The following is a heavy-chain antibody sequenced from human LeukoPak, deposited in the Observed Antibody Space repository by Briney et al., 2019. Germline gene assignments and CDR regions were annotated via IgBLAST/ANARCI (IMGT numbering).Heavy chain of an antibody. V-gene: IGHV3-48*03. D-gene: IGHD4-17*01. CDR3: ARGDYSGNWFDP. CDR1: GLTFSSYE. J-gene: IGHJ5*02. Sequence: VGSLSLSCAASGLTFSSYEMNWVRQAPGTGLEWVSYISSSGSTIYYADSVKGRFTISRDNAKNSLYLQMNSLRAEDTAVYYCARGDYSGNWFDPWGQGTLVTVSS. CDR2: ISSSGSTI.